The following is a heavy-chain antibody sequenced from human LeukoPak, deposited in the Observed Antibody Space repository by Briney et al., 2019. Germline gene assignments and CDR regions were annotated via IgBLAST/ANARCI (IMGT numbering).Heavy chain of an antibody. CDR3: ARAPWYYYDSSGYPGYYFDY. CDR1: GGSISSYY. V-gene: IGHV4-4*07. Sequence: SETLSLTCTVSGGSISSYYWSWIRQSAGKGLEWIGRIYTSGSTNYNPSLKSRVTMSVETSKNQSSLKLSSVTAADTAVYYCARAPWYYYDSSGYPGYYFDYWGQGTLVTVSS. CDR2: IYTSGST. J-gene: IGHJ4*02. D-gene: IGHD3-22*01.